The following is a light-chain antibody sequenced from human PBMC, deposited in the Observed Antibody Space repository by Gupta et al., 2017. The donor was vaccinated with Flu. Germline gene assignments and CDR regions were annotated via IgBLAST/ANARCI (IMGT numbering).Light chain of an antibody. CDR1: RSDVGSYNL. V-gene: IGLV2-23*01. CDR3: CSDAGSSTWV. CDR2: EGN. Sequence: QSALTQPASVSGSPGPSITISCTGTRSDVGSYNLVSWYQQHPGEAPKLMIYEGNKRPSGVSNRFSASKSGNTASLTIAGRQAEDEADYYCCSDAGSSTWVFGGGTKLTVL. J-gene: IGLJ3*02.